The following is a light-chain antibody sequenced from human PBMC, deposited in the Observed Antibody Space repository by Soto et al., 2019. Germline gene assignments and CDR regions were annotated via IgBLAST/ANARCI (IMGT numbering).Light chain of an antibody. CDR2: GAT. Sequence: DIQMTQSPSSLSASVGDRVTITCRASQGIGYSLAWYQQKPGRVPKLLIYGATTLQSGVPSRFSGSGSVTDFPLTISRLQPEDVATYYCQKYNRVPLTFVGGTKVEIK. J-gene: IGKJ4*01. V-gene: IGKV1-27*01. CDR1: QGIGYS. CDR3: QKYNRVPLT.